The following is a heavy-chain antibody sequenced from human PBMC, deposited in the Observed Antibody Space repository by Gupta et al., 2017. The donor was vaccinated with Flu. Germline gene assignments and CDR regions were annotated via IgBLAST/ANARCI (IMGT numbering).Heavy chain of an antibody. CDR3: ARAWILTGYKHNWFDP. Sequence: QVQLQESGPGLVKPSEHLSLTCAVSGYPISSGYYWGWIRQPPGKGLEWIGSIYHSGSTYYNPSLKSRVTISVDTSKNQFSLKLSSVTAADTAVYYCARAWILTGYKHNWFDPWGQGTLVTVSS. CDR2: IYHSGST. CDR1: GYPISSGYY. J-gene: IGHJ5*02. V-gene: IGHV4-38-2*01. D-gene: IGHD3-9*01.